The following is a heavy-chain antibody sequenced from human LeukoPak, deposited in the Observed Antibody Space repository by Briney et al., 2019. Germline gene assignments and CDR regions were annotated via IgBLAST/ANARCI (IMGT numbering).Heavy chain of an antibody. CDR2: IYYSGST. Sequence: PSETLSLTCTVSGGSISSSSYYWGWIRQPPGKGLEWIGSIYYSGSTYYNPSLKSRVTISVDTSKNQFSLKLSSVTAADTAVYYCARGLPWIQLWLSLYGMDVWGQGTTVTVSS. V-gene: IGHV4-39*01. D-gene: IGHD5-18*01. J-gene: IGHJ6*02. CDR3: ARGLPWIQLWLSLYGMDV. CDR1: GGSISSSSYY.